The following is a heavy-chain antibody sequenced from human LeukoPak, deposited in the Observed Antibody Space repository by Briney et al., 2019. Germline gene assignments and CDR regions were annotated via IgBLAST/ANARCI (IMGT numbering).Heavy chain of an antibody. J-gene: IGHJ4*02. CDR3: AKERDIVVVPAAMNRPLDY. CDR1: GFTFCLYG. Sequence: GISVTLFCTASGFTFCLYGTLWVRGSPDKGVEGVADISYDGSNKYYAESVKGRFTISRDNSKNTLYLQMNSLRAEDTAVYYCAKERDIVVVPAAMNRPLDYWGQGTLVTVSS. CDR2: ISYDGSNK. D-gene: IGHD2-2*01. V-gene: IGHV3-30*18.